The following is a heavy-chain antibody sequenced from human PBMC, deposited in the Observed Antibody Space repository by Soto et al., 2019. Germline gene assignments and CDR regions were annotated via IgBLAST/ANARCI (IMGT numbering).Heavy chain of an antibody. CDR3: AKVRDFWSGPYYYYYMDV. D-gene: IGHD3-3*01. V-gene: IGHV3-23*01. Sequence: GGSLRLSCAASGFTFSSYAMSWVRQAPGKGLEWVSAISGSGGSTYYADSVKGRFTISRDNSKNTLYLQMNSLRAEDTAVYYCAKVRDFWSGPYYYYYMDVWGKGTTVTVSS. CDR1: GFTFSSYA. CDR2: ISGSGGST. J-gene: IGHJ6*03.